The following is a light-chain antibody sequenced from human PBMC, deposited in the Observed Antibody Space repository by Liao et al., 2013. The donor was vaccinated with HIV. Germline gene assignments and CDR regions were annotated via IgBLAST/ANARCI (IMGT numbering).Light chain of an antibody. CDR1: ELGNKF. CDR3: V. J-gene: IGLJ3*02. Sequence: SYELTQPPSLSASPGQPASISCSGDELGNKFAYWYQQRPGQSPVLVIYYDSDRPAGIPERFSGSNSGTTATLTISRVEAGDSTSDHRVFGGGTKLTVV. V-gene: IGLV3-1*01. CDR2: YDS.